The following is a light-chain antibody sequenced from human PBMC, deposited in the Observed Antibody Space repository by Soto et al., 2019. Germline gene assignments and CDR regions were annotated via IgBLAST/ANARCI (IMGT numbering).Light chain of an antibody. CDR3: SSYTSTYTLV. V-gene: IGLV2-14*01. Sequence: QSVLTQPASVSGSPGQSITISCTGTSSDVGVYNYVSWYQQHPGKAPKLMIFEVSNRPSGVSNRFSGSKSGNTASLTISGLQAEDEADYYCSSYTSTYTLVFGTGTKVT. J-gene: IGLJ1*01. CDR1: SSDVGVYNY. CDR2: EVS.